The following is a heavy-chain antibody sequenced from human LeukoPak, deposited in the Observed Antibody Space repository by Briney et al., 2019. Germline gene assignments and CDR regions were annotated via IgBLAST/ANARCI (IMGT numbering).Heavy chain of an antibody. CDR2: IRYDGSNK. CDR1: GFTFSSYG. J-gene: IGHJ4*02. D-gene: IGHD3-22*01. CDR3: ASLLDKDYYDTYYFDY. Sequence: GGSLRLSCAASGFTFSSYGMHWVRQAPGKGLEWVAFIRYDGSNKYYADSVKGRFTISRDNSKNTLYLQMNSLRAEDTAVYYCASLLDKDYYDTYYFDYWGQGTLVTVSS. V-gene: IGHV3-30*02.